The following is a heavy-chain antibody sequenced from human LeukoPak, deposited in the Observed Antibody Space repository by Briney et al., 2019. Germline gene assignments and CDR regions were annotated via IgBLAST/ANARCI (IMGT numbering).Heavy chain of an antibody. V-gene: IGHV5-51*01. J-gene: IGHJ3*02. D-gene: IGHD3-3*01. Sequence: GESLKISCKGSGYSFTSYWIGWVRQMPGKGLEWMGIIYPGDSDTRYSPSFQGQVTISADKSISTAYLQWGSLKASDTAMYYCARQSDFWSGYEDAFDIWGQGTMVTVSS. CDR2: IYPGDSDT. CDR1: GYSFTSYW. CDR3: ARQSDFWSGYEDAFDI.